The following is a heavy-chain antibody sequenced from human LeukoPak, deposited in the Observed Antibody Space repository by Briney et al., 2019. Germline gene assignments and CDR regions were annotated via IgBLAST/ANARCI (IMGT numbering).Heavy chain of an antibody. J-gene: IGHJ5*02. CDR3: ARRAVYYDILTGLKVPVPTWFDP. Sequence: GGSLRLSCAASGFTFSSYWMSWVRQAPGKGLEWVANIKQDGSEKYYVDSVKVRFTISRDNAKNSLYLQMNSLRAEDTAVYYCARRAVYYDILTGLKVPVPTWFDPWGQGTLVTVSS. V-gene: IGHV3-7*03. CDR2: IKQDGSEK. CDR1: GFTFSSYW. D-gene: IGHD3-9*01.